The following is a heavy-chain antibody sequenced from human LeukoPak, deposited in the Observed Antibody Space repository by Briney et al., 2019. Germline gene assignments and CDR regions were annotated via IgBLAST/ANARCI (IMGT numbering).Heavy chain of an antibody. CDR2: INHSGST. CDR1: GFTFSSYS. V-gene: IGHV4-34*01. Sequence: GSLRLSCAASGFTFSSYSMNWVRQPPGKGLEWIGEINHSGSTNYNPSLKSRVTISVDTSKNQFSLKLSSVTAADTAVYYCARHKLRSFGESPVYFFDYWGQGTLVTVSS. D-gene: IGHD3-10*01. CDR3: ARHKLRSFGESPVYFFDY. J-gene: IGHJ4*02.